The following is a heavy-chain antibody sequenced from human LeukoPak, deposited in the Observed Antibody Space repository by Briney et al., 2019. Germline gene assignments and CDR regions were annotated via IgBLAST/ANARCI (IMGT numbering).Heavy chain of an antibody. Sequence: SETLSLTCTVSGGSISSSYYYWSWIRQPPGKGLEWIGYIYYSGSTYYNPSLKSRVTISVDTSKNQFSLKLSSVTAADTAVYYCAGENNYYGSGSYSDYWGQGTLVTVSS. J-gene: IGHJ4*02. D-gene: IGHD3-10*01. CDR2: IYYSGST. V-gene: IGHV4-30-4*01. CDR1: GGSISSSYYY. CDR3: AGENNYYGSGSYSDY.